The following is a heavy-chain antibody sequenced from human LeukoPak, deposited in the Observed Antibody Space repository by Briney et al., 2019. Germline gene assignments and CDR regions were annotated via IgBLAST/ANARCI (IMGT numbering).Heavy chain of an antibody. CDR2: ISSSGSTI. Sequence: GGSLRLSCAASGFTFSDYYMSRIRQAPGKGLEWVSYISSSGSTIYYADSVKGRFTISRDNAKNSLYLQMNSLRAEDTALYHCARIKYSGSYNDAFDIWGQGTMVTVSS. CDR3: ARIKYSGSYNDAFDI. D-gene: IGHD1-26*01. V-gene: IGHV3-11*01. J-gene: IGHJ3*02. CDR1: GFTFSDYY.